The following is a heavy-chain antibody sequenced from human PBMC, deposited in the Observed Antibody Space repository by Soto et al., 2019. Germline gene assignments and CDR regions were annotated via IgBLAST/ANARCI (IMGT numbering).Heavy chain of an antibody. CDR1: GFTFSSYG. V-gene: IGHV3-33*01. D-gene: IGHD4-17*01. CDR3: ARARITTVVTTSYYFDY. Sequence: QVQLVESGGGVVQPGRSLRLSCAASGFTFSSYGMHWVRLAPGKGLEWVAVIWYDGSNKYYADSVKGRFTISRDNSKNTLYLQMNSLRAEDTAVYYCARARITTVVTTSYYFDYWGQGTLVTVSS. J-gene: IGHJ4*02. CDR2: IWYDGSNK.